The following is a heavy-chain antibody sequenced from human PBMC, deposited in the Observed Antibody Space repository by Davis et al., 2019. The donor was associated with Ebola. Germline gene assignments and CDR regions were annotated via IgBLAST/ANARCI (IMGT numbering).Heavy chain of an antibody. D-gene: IGHD1-26*01. CDR1: GFTFSGSA. J-gene: IGHJ4*02. CDR2: IRSKANNYAT. Sequence: GESLKISCAASGFTFSGSAMHWVRQASGKGLEWVGRIRSKANNYATAYAASVKGRFTISRDDSKNTAYLQMNSLKTEDTAVYYCTSTMSVGATEADYWGQGTLVTVSS. V-gene: IGHV3-73*01. CDR3: TSTMSVGATEADY.